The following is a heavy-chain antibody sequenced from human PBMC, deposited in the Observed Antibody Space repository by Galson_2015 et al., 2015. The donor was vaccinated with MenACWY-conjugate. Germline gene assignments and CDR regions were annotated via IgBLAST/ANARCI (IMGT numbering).Heavy chain of an antibody. J-gene: IGHJ4*02. V-gene: IGHV3-48*04. CDR2: ISGSSSTI. Sequence: SLRLSCAGSGFTFSSYPMHWFRQAPGKGLEWVSYISGSSSTIYYADSVKGRFTISRDNAKNSVYLQMNSLRAEDTAVYYCVKDAWGCAYDERSAYDYWGQGTLVTVSS. CDR3: VKDAWGCAYDERSAYDY. D-gene: IGHD3-3*01. CDR1: GFTFSSYP.